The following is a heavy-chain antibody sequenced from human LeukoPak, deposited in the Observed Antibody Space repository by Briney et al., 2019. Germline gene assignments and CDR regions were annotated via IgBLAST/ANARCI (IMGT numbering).Heavy chain of an antibody. CDR3: AKANLGYCSGGSCYSGPSGMDV. CDR2: ISGSGGST. J-gene: IGHJ6*02. D-gene: IGHD2-15*01. V-gene: IGHV3-23*01. CDR1: GFTFSSYA. Sequence: GGSLRLSCAASGFTFSSYAMRWVRQAPGKGLEWVSAISGSGGSTYYADSVKGRFTISRDNSKNTLYLQMNSLRAEDTAVYYCAKANLGYCSGGSCYSGPSGMDVWGQGTTVTVSS.